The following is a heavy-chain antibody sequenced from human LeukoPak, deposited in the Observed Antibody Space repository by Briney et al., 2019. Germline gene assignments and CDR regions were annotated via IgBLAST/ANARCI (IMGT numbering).Heavy chain of an antibody. Sequence: SETLSLTCTVSGGSISSYYWSWIRQPPGKGLEWIGYIYYSVNTNYNPSLKSRVTISVDTSKNQFSLKLSSVTAADTAVYYCARDVPRGTGYMDVWGKGTTVTVSS. CDR1: GGSISSYY. CDR3: ARDVPRGTGYMDV. V-gene: IGHV4-59*01. CDR2: IYYSVNT. D-gene: IGHD3-10*01. J-gene: IGHJ6*03.